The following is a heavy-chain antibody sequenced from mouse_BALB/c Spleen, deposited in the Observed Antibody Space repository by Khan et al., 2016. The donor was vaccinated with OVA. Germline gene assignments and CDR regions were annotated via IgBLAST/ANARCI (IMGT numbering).Heavy chain of an antibody. D-gene: IGHD1-2*01. Sequence: EVKLLESGPGLVKPSQSLSLTCTVTGYSITSGYGWNWIRQFPGNQLEWMGYISYSGSTNYNPSLTSRISITRDTSKNQFFLQLNSVTTEDTATYYCAGTARIKYWGQGTTLTVSS. V-gene: IGHV3-2*02. J-gene: IGHJ2*01. CDR2: ISYSGST. CDR3: AGTARIKY. CDR1: GYSITSGYG.